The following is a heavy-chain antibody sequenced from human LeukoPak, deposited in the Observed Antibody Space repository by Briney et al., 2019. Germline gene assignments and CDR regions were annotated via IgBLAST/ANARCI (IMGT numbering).Heavy chain of an antibody. CDR2: ISSSSSYI. J-gene: IGHJ4*02. CDR1: GFTFSSYS. V-gene: IGHV3-21*01. D-gene: IGHD5-18*01. CDR3: AKAGGYSYGYVDY. Sequence: GGSLRLSCAASGFTFSSYSMNWVRQAPGKGLEWVSSISSSSSYIYYADSVKGRFTISRDNAKNSLYLQMNSLRAEDTAVYYCAKAGGYSYGYVDYWGQGTLVTVSS.